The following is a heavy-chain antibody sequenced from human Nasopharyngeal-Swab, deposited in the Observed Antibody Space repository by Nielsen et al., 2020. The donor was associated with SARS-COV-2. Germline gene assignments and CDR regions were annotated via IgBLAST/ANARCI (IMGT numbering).Heavy chain of an antibody. CDR2: IYPRDSDT. J-gene: IGHJ6*02. CDR3: VRPEGVATSFKYYFQYGMDV. CDR1: GYSFTSYW. V-gene: IGHV5-51*01. D-gene: IGHD5-12*01. Sequence: KVSCKGSGYSFTSYWIAGVRQMPGKGLEWMGIIYPRDSDTRYSPSFQGQVTISADKSISTAYLQWSSLKASDTAMYYCVRPEGVATSFKYYFQYGMDVWGQGTMVTVPS.